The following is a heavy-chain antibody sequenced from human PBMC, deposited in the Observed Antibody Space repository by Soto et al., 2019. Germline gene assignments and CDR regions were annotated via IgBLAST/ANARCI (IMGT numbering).Heavy chain of an antibody. Sequence: SETLSLTCTVSGGSISSYYWSWIRQPPGKGLEWIGYIYYSGSTNYNPSLKSRVSMSVDTSKNQFSLRLSSVTAADTAVYYCSRGYSHGWYAFVDYWGLGTLVTVSS. J-gene: IGHJ4*02. CDR3: SRGYSHGWYAFVDY. D-gene: IGHD6-19*01. CDR2: IYYSGST. V-gene: IGHV4-59*08. CDR1: GGSISSYY.